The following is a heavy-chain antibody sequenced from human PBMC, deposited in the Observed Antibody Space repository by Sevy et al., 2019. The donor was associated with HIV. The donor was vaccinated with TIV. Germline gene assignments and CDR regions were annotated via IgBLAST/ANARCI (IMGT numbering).Heavy chain of an antibody. J-gene: IGHJ6*02. V-gene: IGHV3-15*01. Sequence: GGSLRLSCAASGFTFTYAWMSWVRQAPGKGLEWVGRIKSKPDGGTTDYAAPVKGRFTMSRDDSKNTVYLKMNSLKTEDTAVYYCATDPIIVLLVTDGMDVWGQGTTVTVSS. CDR3: ATDPIIVLLVTDGMDV. CDR1: GFTFTYAW. D-gene: IGHD2-8*02. CDR2: IKSKPDGGTT.